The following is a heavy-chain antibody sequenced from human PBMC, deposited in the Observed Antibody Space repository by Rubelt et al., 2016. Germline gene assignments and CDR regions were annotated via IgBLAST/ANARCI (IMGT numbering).Heavy chain of an antibody. Sequence: EVQLVESGGVVVQPGGSLRLSCAASGFTFDDYTMHWVRQAPGKGLEWVSLISWDGGSTYYADSVKGRFTISRDNSKNSLYLQMNSLGTQETALYYCAKDNSAARTADYYYYGMDVWGQGTTVTVSS. CDR3: AKDNSAARTADYYYYGMDV. D-gene: IGHD6-13*01. CDR1: GFTFDDYT. CDR2: ISWDGGST. V-gene: IGHV3-43*01. J-gene: IGHJ6*02.